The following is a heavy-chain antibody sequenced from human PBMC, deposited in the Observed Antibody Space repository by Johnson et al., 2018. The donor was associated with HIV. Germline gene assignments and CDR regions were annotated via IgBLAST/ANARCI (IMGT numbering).Heavy chain of an antibody. J-gene: IGHJ3*02. CDR2: IWYDGLNK. V-gene: IGHV3-30*19. Sequence: MQLVESGGGVVQPGRSLRLSCAASGFTFSSFGMHWVRQAPGKGLEWVAVIWYDGLNKYFADSVKGRFTISRDNSKNTLYLQMKSLRGEDTAVYSCARGRSSSSTAAFDIWCQGTMVTVSS. CDR1: GFTFSSFG. D-gene: IGHD6-6*01. CDR3: ARGRSSSSTAAFDI.